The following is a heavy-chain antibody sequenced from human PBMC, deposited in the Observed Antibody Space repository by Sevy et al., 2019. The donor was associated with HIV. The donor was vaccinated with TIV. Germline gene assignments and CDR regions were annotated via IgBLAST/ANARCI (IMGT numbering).Heavy chain of an antibody. Sequence: QSQTLSLTCAISGDSVSSNSAAWNWIRQSPSRGLEWLGRTYYRSKWYNDYAVSVKSRITINPDTSKNQFSLQLNSVTPEDTAVYYCARETPTSMGITGINDYWGQGTLVTVSS. CDR1: GDSVSSNSAA. J-gene: IGHJ4*02. CDR2: TYYRSKWYN. D-gene: IGHD1-20*01. CDR3: ARETPTSMGITGINDY. V-gene: IGHV6-1*01.